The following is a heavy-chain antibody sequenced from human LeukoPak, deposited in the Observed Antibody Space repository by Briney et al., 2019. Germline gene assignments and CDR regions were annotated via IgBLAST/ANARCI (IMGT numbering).Heavy chain of an antibody. D-gene: IGHD6-13*01. Sequence: GGSLRLSCAASGFTFSSYGMHWVRQAPGKGLEWVAVIWYDGSNKYYADSVKGRFTISRDNSKNTLYLQMNSLRAEDTAVYYCARYFLSVAGIIGYFDYWGQGTLVTVSS. CDR1: GFTFSSYG. CDR3: ARYFLSVAGIIGYFDY. V-gene: IGHV3-33*08. J-gene: IGHJ4*02. CDR2: IWYDGSNK.